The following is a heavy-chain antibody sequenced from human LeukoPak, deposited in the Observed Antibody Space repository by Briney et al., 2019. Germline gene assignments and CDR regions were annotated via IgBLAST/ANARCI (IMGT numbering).Heavy chain of an antibody. D-gene: IGHD3-10*01. V-gene: IGHV3-21*01. Sequence: GGSLRLSCAASGFTFSAYSMNWVRQAPGKGLAWVSSITSGDYVYFADSLKGRFTISRDNAKSSLYLQMNSLRAEDTAVYYCARGGFNMVRGVIIPSNSYYYYMDIWGKGTTVTVSS. CDR3: ARGGFNMVRGVIIPSNSYYYYMDI. CDR1: GFTFSAYS. CDR2: ITSGDYV. J-gene: IGHJ6*03.